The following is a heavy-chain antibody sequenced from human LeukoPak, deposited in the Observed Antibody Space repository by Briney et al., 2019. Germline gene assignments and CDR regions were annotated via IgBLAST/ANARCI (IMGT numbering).Heavy chain of an antibody. D-gene: IGHD3-10*01. J-gene: IGHJ5*02. CDR1: GYTFTGYY. Sequence: GASVKVSCKASGYTFTGYYMHWVRQAPGLGLEWMGWINPNSGGTNYAQKFQGRATMTRDKSISTAYMELSRLRSDDTAVYYCAREDSSGSYFNWFDPWGQGTLVTVSS. CDR3: AREDSSGSYFNWFDP. V-gene: IGHV1-2*02. CDR2: INPNSGGT.